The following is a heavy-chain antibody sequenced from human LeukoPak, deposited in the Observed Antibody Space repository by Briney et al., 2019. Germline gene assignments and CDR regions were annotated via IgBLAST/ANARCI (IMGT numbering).Heavy chain of an antibody. CDR2: IYYSGST. CDR3: ARAKTSTVWNAFDI. V-gene: IGHV4-59*01. J-gene: IGHJ3*02. CDR1: GGSISSYY. D-gene: IGHD1-1*01. Sequence: SETLSLTCTVSGGSISSYYWSWIRQPPGKGLEWFGYIYYSGSTNYNPSLKSRVTISVDTSKNQFSLKLSSVTAADTAVYYCARAKTSTVWNAFDIWGQGTMVTVSS.